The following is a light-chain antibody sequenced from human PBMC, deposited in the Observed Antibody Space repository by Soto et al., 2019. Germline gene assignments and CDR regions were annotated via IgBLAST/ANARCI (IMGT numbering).Light chain of an antibody. CDR1: QGIRRW. J-gene: IGKJ5*01. Sequence: TQLTQSPSYIATSVCNTINSTSRASQGIRRWLAWYQQKPGKAPKFLIYAASSLQSGVPSRFSGSGSGTDYTLTISSLQPEDFATYYCQQANSFPLTFGQGTRLEIK. CDR2: AAS. CDR3: QQANSFPLT. V-gene: IGKV1-12*01.